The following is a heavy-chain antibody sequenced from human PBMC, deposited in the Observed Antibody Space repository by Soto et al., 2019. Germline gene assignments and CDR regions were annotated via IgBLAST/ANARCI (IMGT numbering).Heavy chain of an antibody. V-gene: IGHV1-69*13. Sequence: SVKVSCKASGGTFSSYAISWVRQAPGQGLEWMGGIIPIFGTANYAQKFQGRVTITADESTSTAYMELSSLRSEDTAVYYCAAGKGVRYRPYYCYGFGMDVWGKGTTVTVSS. CDR3: AAGKGVRYRPYYCYGFGMDV. CDR2: IIPIFGTA. D-gene: IGHD3-16*02. J-gene: IGHJ6*04. CDR1: GGTFSSYA.